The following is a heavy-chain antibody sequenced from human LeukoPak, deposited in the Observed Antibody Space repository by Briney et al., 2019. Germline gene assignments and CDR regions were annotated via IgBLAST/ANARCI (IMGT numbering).Heavy chain of an antibody. J-gene: IGHJ6*03. CDR2: IYTSGST. D-gene: IGHD3-16*01. CDR3: ARHLQYAWGGVGGNYMDV. CDR1: GGSISRYY. V-gene: IGHV4-4*09. Sequence: PSETLSLTCTVSGGSISRYYWSWIRQPPGKGLEWIGYIYTSGSTNYNPSLKSRVTISVDTSKNQFSLKLSSVTAADTAVYYCARHLQYAWGGVGGNYMDVWGKGTTLTVSS.